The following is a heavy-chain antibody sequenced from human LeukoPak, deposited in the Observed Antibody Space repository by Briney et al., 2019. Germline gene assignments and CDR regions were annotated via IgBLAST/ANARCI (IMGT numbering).Heavy chain of an antibody. D-gene: IGHD6-6*01. V-gene: IGHV3-30*02. Sequence: GGSLRLSCAASGFTFSGYGMHWIRQAPGKGLEWVAFIRFDGSNKYYADSVKGRFTISRDNSKNTLYLQMNSLRTEDTAVYYCAKALEYASSSGGDYWGQGTLVTVSS. CDR1: GFTFSGYG. J-gene: IGHJ4*02. CDR3: AKALEYASSSGGDY. CDR2: IRFDGSNK.